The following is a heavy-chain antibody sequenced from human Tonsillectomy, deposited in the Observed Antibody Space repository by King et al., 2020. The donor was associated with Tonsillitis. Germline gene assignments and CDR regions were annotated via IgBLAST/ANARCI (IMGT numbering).Heavy chain of an antibody. J-gene: IGHJ4*02. CDR3: ARGLPDY. CDR1: GFTFSLYG. V-gene: IGHV3-33*05. CDR2: ITYDGSNE. D-gene: IGHD5-12*01. Sequence: VQLVESGGGVVQPGRSLRLSCTASGFTFSLYGMHWVRQAPGKGLEWVAVITYDGSNEYYRDSVKGRFTISRDNSKNTLYLQMDSLRGEDTAIYYCARGLPDYGGQGTLVTVSS.